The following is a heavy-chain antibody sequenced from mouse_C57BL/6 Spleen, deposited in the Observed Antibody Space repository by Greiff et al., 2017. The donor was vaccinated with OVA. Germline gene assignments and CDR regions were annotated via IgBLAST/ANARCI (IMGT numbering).Heavy chain of an antibody. CDR1: GYTFTSYW. J-gene: IGHJ1*03. D-gene: IGHD1-1*01. CDR3: ARSGNYYGSSPYWYFDV. CDR2: IDPSDSYT. V-gene: IGHV1-69*01. Sequence: QVQLQQPGAELVMPGASVKLSCKASGYTFTSYWMHWVKQRPGQGLEWIGEIDPSDSYTNYNQKFKGKSTLTVDKSSSTAYMQLSSLPSEDSAVYYCARSGNYYGSSPYWYFDVWGTGTTVTVSS.